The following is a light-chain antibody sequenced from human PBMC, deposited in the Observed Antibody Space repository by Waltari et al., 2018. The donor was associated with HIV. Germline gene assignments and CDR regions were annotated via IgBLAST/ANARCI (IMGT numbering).Light chain of an antibody. V-gene: IGLV2-11*01. CDR1: SSDVGGYHY. CDR2: DVS. J-gene: IGLJ2*01. Sequence: QSALTQPRSVSGSPGQSVTISCTGTSSDVGGYHYVSWYQQHPGKAPKLMIYDVSKRPSGVPGRFSGTKTGNTAALAISGLQADDEADDHCCSYAGSYTFVVFGGGTKLIGL. CDR3: CSYAGSYTFVV.